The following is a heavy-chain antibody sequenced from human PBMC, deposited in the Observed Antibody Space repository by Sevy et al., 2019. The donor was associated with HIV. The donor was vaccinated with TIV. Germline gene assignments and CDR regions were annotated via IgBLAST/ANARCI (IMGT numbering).Heavy chain of an antibody. J-gene: IGHJ4*02. D-gene: IGHD3-22*01. Sequence: GGSLRLSCAASGFTFSSYGMHWVRQAPGEGLKLVAVIWYDGSNKYYADSVKGRFTISRDNSKNTLYLQMNSLRAEDTAVYYCAMNYYDSSGSSFFFDYWGQGTLVTVSS. CDR2: IWYDGSNK. V-gene: IGHV3-33*01. CDR1: GFTFSSYG. CDR3: AMNYYDSSGSSFFFDY.